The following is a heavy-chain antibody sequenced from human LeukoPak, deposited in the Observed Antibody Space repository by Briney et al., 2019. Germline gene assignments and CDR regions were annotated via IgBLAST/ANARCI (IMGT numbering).Heavy chain of an antibody. CDR1: GYTFSDYY. V-gene: IGHV1-69-2*01. CDR3: AKDPLWFGSQVNYFDY. D-gene: IGHD3-10*01. CDR2: VDPEDGET. Sequence: ASVKVSCKVSGYTFSDYYMHWVQQAPGKGLEWMGLVDPEDGETIYAEKFQGRVTITADTSTDTAYMELSSLRSEDTAVYYCAKDPLWFGSQVNYFDYWGQGTLVTVSS. J-gene: IGHJ4*02.